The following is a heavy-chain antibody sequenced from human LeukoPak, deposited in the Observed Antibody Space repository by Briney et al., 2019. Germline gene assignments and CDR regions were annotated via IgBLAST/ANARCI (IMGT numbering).Heavy chain of an antibody. J-gene: IGHJ6*02. CDR1: GFTFSSYG. V-gene: IGHV3-30*18. CDR2: ISYDGSNK. CDR3: AKGARYCSSTSCYASYYYGMDV. Sequence: GGSLRLSCAASGFTFSSYGMHWVRQAPGKGLEWVAVISYDGSNKYYADSVKGRFTISRDNSKNTLYLQMNSLRAEDTAVYYCAKGARYCSSTSCYASYYYGMDVWGQGTTVTVSS. D-gene: IGHD2-2*01.